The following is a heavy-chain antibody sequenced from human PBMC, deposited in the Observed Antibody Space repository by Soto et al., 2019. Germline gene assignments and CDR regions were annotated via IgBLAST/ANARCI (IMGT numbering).Heavy chain of an antibody. J-gene: IGHJ4*02. CDR1: GGSITGYY. CDR3: ARAKISLALTIDY. Sequence: PSETLSLTCTVSGGSITGYYWAWIRQPPRKELEWIGYIFYTGSTNYNPSLKGRVTMSIDTSKNQFSLNLSPVTAADTATYYCARAKISLALTIDYWGQGALVTVSS. D-gene: IGHD4-17*01. V-gene: IGHV4-59*01. CDR2: IFYTGST.